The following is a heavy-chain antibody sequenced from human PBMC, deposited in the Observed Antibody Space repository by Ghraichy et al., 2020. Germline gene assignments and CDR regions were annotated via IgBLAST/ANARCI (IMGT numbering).Heavy chain of an antibody. CDR2: INHSGST. J-gene: IGHJ6*02. V-gene: IGHV4-34*01. Sequence: SETLSLTCAVYGGSFSGYYWSWIRQPPGKGLEWIGEINHSGSTNYNPSLKSRVTISVDTSKNQFSLKLSSVTAADTAVYYCARAHCSGGSCYLGGYYYYGMDVWGQGTTVTVSS. CDR1: GGSFSGYY. D-gene: IGHD2-15*01. CDR3: ARAHCSGGSCYLGGYYYYGMDV.